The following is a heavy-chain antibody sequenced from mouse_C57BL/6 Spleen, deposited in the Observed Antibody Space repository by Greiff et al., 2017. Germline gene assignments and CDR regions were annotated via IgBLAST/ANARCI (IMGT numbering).Heavy chain of an antibody. Sequence: VQLQQPGAELVMPGASVKLSCKASGYTFTSYWMHWVKQRPGQGLEWIGEIDPSNSYTNYNQKFKGKSTLTVDKSSSTAYMQLSSLTSEDSAVYYCARSYGKTPDYWGQGTTLTVSS. CDR3: ARSYGKTPDY. CDR2: IDPSNSYT. D-gene: IGHD2-10*02. V-gene: IGHV1-69*01. CDR1: GYTFTSYW. J-gene: IGHJ2*01.